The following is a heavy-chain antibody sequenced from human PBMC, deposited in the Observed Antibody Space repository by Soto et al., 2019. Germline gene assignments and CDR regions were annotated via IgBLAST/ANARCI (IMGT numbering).Heavy chain of an antibody. J-gene: IGHJ4*02. CDR3: ARLHSPSCPFDY. D-gene: IGHD2-2*01. CDR2: IDWDGDK. CDR1: WFSLSTSGVC. V-gene: IGHV2-70*11. Sequence: SGPKLVNPKQTLTLTCTFSWFSLSTSGVCVSWIRQPPGKALEWLARIDWDGDKHYSTSLKTRLTISKDTSENQVVLTMTNMDPVDTATYYCARLHSPSCPFDYWGQGTLVTVSS.